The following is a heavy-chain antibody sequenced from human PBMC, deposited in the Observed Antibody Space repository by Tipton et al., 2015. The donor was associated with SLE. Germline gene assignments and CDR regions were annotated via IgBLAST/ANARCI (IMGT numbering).Heavy chain of an antibody. Sequence: TLSLTCAVSGYSISSGYYWGWIRQPPGEGLEWIGSIYHSGSTYYNPSLKSRVTISVDTSKNQFSLKLSSVTAADTAVYYCARQGYCSSTSCSTYYFDYWGQGTLVTVSS. CDR2: IYHSGST. J-gene: IGHJ4*02. D-gene: IGHD2-2*01. CDR3: ARQGYCSSTSCSTYYFDY. V-gene: IGHV4-38-2*01. CDR1: GYSISSGYY.